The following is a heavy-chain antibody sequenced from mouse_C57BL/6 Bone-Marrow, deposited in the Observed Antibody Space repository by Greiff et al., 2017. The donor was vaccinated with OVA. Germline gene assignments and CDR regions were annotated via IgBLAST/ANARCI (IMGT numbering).Heavy chain of an antibody. CDR2: ISSGSSTI. D-gene: IGHD2-2*01. V-gene: IGHV5-17*01. CDR3: ARRLLWLRAYYYAMDY. J-gene: IGHJ4*01. Sequence: EVKLMESGGGLVKPGGSLKLSCAASGFTFSDYGMHWVRQAPEKGLEWVAYISSGSSTISYADTVKGRFTISRDNAKNTLVLQMTSLRSEDTDMYYCARRLLWLRAYYYAMDYWGQGTSVTVSA. CDR1: GFTFSDYG.